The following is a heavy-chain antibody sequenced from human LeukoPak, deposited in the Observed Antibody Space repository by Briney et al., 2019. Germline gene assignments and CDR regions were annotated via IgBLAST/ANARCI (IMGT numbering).Heavy chain of an antibody. D-gene: IGHD6-13*01. Sequence: GGSLRLSCTASGFIIDGYAMHWVRHAPGKGLEWVSQISWNSASFVCADSLKGRCTISRDNAKNSLYLQMDSLRPEDTAFYYCARLDYSSSWNWFDPWGQGTLVTVSS. V-gene: IGHV3-9*01. J-gene: IGHJ5*02. CDR1: GFIIDGYA. CDR2: ISWNSASF. CDR3: ARLDYSSSWNWFDP.